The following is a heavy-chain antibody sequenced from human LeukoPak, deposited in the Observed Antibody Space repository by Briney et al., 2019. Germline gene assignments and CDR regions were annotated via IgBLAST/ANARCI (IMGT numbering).Heavy chain of an antibody. CDR2: INPNSGDT. Sequence: ASVKVSCKASGYTFTAYYMHWVRQAPGQGLEWMGSINPNSGDTNYAQSFQGRVTMTRDTSISTAYMELSRLRSDDTAVYYCAREVVPAAIAYWGQGTLVTVSS. CDR1: GYTFTAYY. V-gene: IGHV1-2*02. J-gene: IGHJ4*02. D-gene: IGHD2-2*01. CDR3: AREVVPAAIAY.